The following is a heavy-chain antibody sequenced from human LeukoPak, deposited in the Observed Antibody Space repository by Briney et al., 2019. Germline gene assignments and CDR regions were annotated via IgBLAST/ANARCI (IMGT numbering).Heavy chain of an antibody. CDR2: INHSGST. J-gene: IGHJ4*02. Sequence: SETLSLTCAVYGGSFSGYYWSWIRQPPGKGLEWIGEINHSGSTYYNPSLKSRVTISVDTSKNQFSLKLSSVTAADTAVYYCARGTYDYVWGSYPRRFDYWGQGTLVTVSS. D-gene: IGHD3-16*02. V-gene: IGHV4-34*01. CDR1: GGSFSGYY. CDR3: ARGTYDYVWGSYPRRFDY.